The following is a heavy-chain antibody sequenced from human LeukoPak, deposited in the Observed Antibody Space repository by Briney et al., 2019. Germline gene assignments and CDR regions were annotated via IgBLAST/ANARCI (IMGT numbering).Heavy chain of an antibody. J-gene: IGHJ3*02. CDR2: IYSGGTT. Sequence: GGSLRLSCAVSGFTVSGNYMSWVRQAPGKGLEWVSLIYSGGTTYYADSVKGRFTISRDNSKNTLYLQMNSLRAEDAAVYYCAKDRGYSSSWFDAFDIWGQGTMVTASS. CDR1: GFTVSGNY. CDR3: AKDRGYSSSWFDAFDI. D-gene: IGHD6-13*01. V-gene: IGHV3-53*01.